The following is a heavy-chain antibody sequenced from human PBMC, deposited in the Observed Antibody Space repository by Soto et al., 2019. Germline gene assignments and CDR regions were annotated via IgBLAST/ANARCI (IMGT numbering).Heavy chain of an antibody. D-gene: IGHD4-17*01. CDR3: ARSGDYVAFDY. CDR2: TYDSGYT. Sequence: QVQLQESGPGLVKPSQTLSLTCTVSGDSFSSGDYKWSWIRQPPGKGLEWIGYTYDSGYTYNNPSLKSRLTMSVDTSKNQFSLKLSSVTAADTAVYYCARSGDYVAFDYCGQGTLVTVS. CDR1: GDSFSSGDYK. V-gene: IGHV4-30-4*01. J-gene: IGHJ4*02.